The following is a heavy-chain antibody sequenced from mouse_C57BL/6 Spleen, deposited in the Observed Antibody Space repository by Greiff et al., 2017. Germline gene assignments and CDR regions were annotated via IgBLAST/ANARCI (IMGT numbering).Heavy chain of an antibody. V-gene: IGHV5-4*01. CDR2: IRDGGSYT. J-gene: IGHJ3*01. CDR1: GFTFSSYA. CDR3: ARKAQAYGMAY. Sequence: EVQLVEPGGGLVKPGGSLKLSCAASGFTFSSYAMSWVRQTPEKRLEWVATIRDGGSYTYYPDNVKGRFTITRDNAKNTLYLQMSQLKSEDTAMYYCARKAQAYGMAYGGQGTLVTVSA. D-gene: IGHD3-2*02.